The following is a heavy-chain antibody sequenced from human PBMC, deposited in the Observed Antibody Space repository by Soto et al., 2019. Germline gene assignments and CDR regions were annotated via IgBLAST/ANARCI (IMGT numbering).Heavy chain of an antibody. CDR3: ARPRLRYNHLRYFDWLQGGDAFDI. V-gene: IGHV1-8*01. CDR2: MNPNSGNT. D-gene: IGHD3-9*01. Sequence: GASVKVSCKASGYTFTSYDINWVRQATGQGLEWMGWMNPNSGNTGYAQKFQGRVTMTRNTSISTAYMELSSLRSEDTAVYYCARPRLRYNHLRYFDWLQGGDAFDIWGQGTMVTVSS. J-gene: IGHJ3*02. CDR1: GYTFTSYD.